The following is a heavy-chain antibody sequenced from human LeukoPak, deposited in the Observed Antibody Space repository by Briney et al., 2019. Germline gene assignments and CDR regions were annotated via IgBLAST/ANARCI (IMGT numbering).Heavy chain of an antibody. CDR1: GFTFSSYS. J-gene: IGHJ4*02. CDR2: FSISSNI. Sequence: GGSLRLSCAASGFTFSSYSMNWVRQAPGKGLEWVSCFSISSNIYYADSVKGRFTISRDNAENSLYLHMNSLRVEDTAVYYCARGGLHDYGDYVLDYWGQGTLVTVSS. D-gene: IGHD4-17*01. V-gene: IGHV3-48*01. CDR3: ARGGLHDYGDYVLDY.